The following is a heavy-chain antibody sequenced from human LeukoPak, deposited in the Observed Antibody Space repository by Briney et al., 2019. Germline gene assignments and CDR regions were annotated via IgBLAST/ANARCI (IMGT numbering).Heavy chain of an antibody. CDR3: AGNAMGPGLAGS. V-gene: IGHV3-49*04. Sequence: GGSLRLSCTASGFTFGDYAMSWVRQAPGKGLEWVGFIRSKAYGGTTEYAASVKDRFTISRDNAKSSLYLQMNSLRAEDTAVYYCAGNAMGPGLAGSWGQGTLVTVS. CDR2: IRSKAYGGTT. D-gene: IGHD3-10*01. J-gene: IGHJ5*02. CDR1: GFTFGDYA.